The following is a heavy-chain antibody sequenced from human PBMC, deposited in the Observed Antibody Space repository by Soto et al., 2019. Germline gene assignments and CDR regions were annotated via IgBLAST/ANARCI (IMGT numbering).Heavy chain of an antibody. V-gene: IGHV3-23*01. CDR2: ISGGGGPT. CDR1: GFTFSTYA. CDR3: AKVSRFLDSGLI. J-gene: IGHJ3*02. D-gene: IGHD3-10*01. Sequence: EVQLLESGGGLVQPGGSLRLSCTASGFTFSTYAMTWVRQAPGKGLEWVSAISGGGGPTYYADSVKGRFTISRDNSKNTLYLQITSLRADDTAVYYCAKVSRFLDSGLIWGQGTLVTVSS.